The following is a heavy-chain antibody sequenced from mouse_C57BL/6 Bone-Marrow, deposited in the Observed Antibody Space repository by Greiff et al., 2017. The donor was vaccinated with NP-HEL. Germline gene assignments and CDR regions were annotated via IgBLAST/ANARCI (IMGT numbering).Heavy chain of an antibody. Sequence: VNLVESGPGLVQPSPSLSITCTVSGFSLTSYGVHWVRQSPGKGLEWLGVIWRGGSTDYNAAFMSRLSITKDNSKSQVFFKMNSLQADDTAIYYCAKNVSPDSSGYDYFDYWGQGTTLTVSS. V-gene: IGHV2-5*01. CDR2: IWRGGST. CDR3: AKNVSPDSSGYDYFDY. J-gene: IGHJ2*01. D-gene: IGHD3-2*02. CDR1: GFSLTSYG.